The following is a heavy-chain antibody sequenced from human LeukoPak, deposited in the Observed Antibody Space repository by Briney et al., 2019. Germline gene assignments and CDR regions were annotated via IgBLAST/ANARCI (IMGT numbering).Heavy chain of an antibody. J-gene: IGHJ1*01. V-gene: IGHV3-48*01. CDR2: ITSISSRI. CDR3: TRDPHSLDF. CDR1: GFTFSSYS. D-gene: IGHD3-9*01. Sequence: GGSLRLSCAASGFTFSSYSMNWVRQVPGKGLEWISYITSISSRIHYADSVRGRFTISRDNAKNSLYLQMDSLRVEDTAVYYCTRDPHSLDFWGQGTRVTVSS.